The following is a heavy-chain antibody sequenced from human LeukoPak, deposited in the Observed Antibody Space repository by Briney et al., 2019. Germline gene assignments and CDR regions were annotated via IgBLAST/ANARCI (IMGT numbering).Heavy chain of an antibody. D-gene: IGHD3-22*01. V-gene: IGHV3-48*03. CDR2: ISSSGSTI. J-gene: IGHJ3*02. Sequence: GGSLRLSCAASRFTFSSYEMNWVRQAPGKGLEWVSYISSSGSTIYYADSVKGRFTISRDNAKNSLYLQMNSLRAEDTAVYYCARDHGRGTMIVAIGSFDIWGQGTTVTVSS. CDR1: RFTFSSYE. CDR3: ARDHGRGTMIVAIGSFDI.